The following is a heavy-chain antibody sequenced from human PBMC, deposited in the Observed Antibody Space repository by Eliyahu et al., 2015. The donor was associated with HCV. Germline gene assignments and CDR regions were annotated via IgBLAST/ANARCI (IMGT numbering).Heavy chain of an antibody. V-gene: IGHV3-74*01. J-gene: IGHJ4*02. CDR2: VNSDGSRT. Sequence: EVQLVESGGDLVQPGGSLRLSCAXSGFTISNYWMHWVRRAPGRGLEWVSRVNSDGSRTSYADSVKGRFTISRDNAKSTLYLQMNSLRAEDTALYYCTIAATVTTDYWGQGTLVTVSS. CDR3: TIAATVTTDY. CDR1: GFTISNYW. D-gene: IGHD4-17*01.